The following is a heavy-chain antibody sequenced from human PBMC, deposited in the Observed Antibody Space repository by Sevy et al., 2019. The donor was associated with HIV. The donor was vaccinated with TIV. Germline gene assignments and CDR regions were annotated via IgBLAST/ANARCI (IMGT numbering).Heavy chain of an antibody. J-gene: IGHJ6*02. Sequence: ASVKVSCRASGYTFTGYYMHWVRQAPGQGLEWMGRINPNSGGTNYAQKFQGTVTMTRDTSISTAYMELSRMRSDDTAVYYCARVQRYDFWSGYYSDYYYYYGMDVWGQGTTVTVSS. D-gene: IGHD3-3*01. CDR1: GYTFTGYY. CDR3: ARVQRYDFWSGYYSDYYYYYGMDV. CDR2: INPNSGGT. V-gene: IGHV1-2*06.